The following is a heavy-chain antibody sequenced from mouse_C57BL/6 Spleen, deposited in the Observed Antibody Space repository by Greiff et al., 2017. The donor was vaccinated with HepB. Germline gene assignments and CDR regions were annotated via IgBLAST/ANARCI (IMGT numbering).Heavy chain of an antibody. CDR1: GFTFSDFY. J-gene: IGHJ4*01. Sequence: EVQGVESGGGLVQSGRSLRLSCATSGFTFSDFYMEWVRQAPGKGLEWIAASRNKANDYTTEYSASVKGRFIVSRDTSQSILYLQMNALRAEDTAIYYCAVVASDYAMDYWGQGTSVTVSS. D-gene: IGHD1-1*01. V-gene: IGHV7-1*01. CDR2: SRNKANDYTT. CDR3: AVVASDYAMDY.